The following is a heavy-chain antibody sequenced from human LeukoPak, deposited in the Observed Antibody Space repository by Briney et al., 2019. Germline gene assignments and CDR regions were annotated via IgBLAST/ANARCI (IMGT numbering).Heavy chain of an antibody. D-gene: IGHD6-19*01. CDR2: IRYDGSNK. Sequence: PGGSLRLSCAASGFTFSSYGMHWVRQAPGKGLEWVAFIRYDGSNKYYADSVKGRFTISRDNSKNTLYLQMNSLRAEDTAVYYCAKVAVRGSGWYGDYFDYWGQETLVTVSS. CDR1: GFTFSSYG. V-gene: IGHV3-30*02. CDR3: AKVAVRGSGWYGDYFDY. J-gene: IGHJ4*02.